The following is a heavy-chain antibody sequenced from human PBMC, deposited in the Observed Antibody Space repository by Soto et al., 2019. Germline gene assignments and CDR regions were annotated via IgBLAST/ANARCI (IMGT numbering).Heavy chain of an antibody. D-gene: IGHD1-1*01. J-gene: IGHJ6*02. CDR1: GFTFSSYG. CDR2: IGAGGGST. V-gene: IGHV3-23*01. CDR3: ARVTPGNNLYYFSGMDV. Sequence: EVQLLESGGGLVQPGGSLRLSCAASGFTFSSYGMSWVRQAPGKGLEWVSVIGAGGGSTYYADSVKGRFTISRDNSKSTLYLQMNSLRPEDTGVYYCARVTPGNNLYYFSGMDVWGQGTSVTVSS.